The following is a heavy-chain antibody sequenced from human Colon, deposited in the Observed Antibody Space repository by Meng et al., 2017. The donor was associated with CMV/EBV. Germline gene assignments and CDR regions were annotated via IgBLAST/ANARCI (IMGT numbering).Heavy chain of an antibody. Sequence: GESLKISCAASGFTFDDYGMSWVRQAPGKGLEWVSGINWNGGSTGCADSVKGRFTISRDNAKNSLYLQMNSLRAEDTALYYCARDDNLYGFDWGQGTLVTVSS. J-gene: IGHJ4*02. CDR2: INWNGGST. V-gene: IGHV3-20*04. CDR3: ARDDNLYGFD. CDR1: GFTFDDYG. D-gene: IGHD2-2*02.